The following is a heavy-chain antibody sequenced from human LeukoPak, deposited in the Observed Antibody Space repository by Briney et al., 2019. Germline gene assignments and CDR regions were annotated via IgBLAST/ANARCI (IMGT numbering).Heavy chain of an antibody. D-gene: IGHD1-26*01. Sequence: GGSLRLSCAASGFTFSSNWMGWVRQAPGKRLEWVANINQDGSVEHYVDSVKGRFTISRDNAKNSLYLQMNSLRAEDTAVYYCARTDSGNLGYFDYWGQGTLVSVSS. CDR1: GFTFSSNW. CDR2: INQDGSVE. CDR3: ARTDSGNLGYFDY. V-gene: IGHV3-7*01. J-gene: IGHJ4*02.